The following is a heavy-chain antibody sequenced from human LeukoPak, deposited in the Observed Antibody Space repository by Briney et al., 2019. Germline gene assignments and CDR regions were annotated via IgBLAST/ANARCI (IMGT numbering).Heavy chain of an antibody. CDR3: ARGLSGD. V-gene: IGHV4-59*01. J-gene: IGHJ4*02. CDR1: GGSISREC. Sequence: RSGTLSLTCTVAGGSISRECRSWLRQPARKGLVCIVYIYYSGTTNSNPSLKSRVTISVDTSKIQFSLKLSSVTAADTAVSYCARGLSGDWGQGTLVTVSS. D-gene: IGHD1-26*01. CDR2: IYYSGTT.